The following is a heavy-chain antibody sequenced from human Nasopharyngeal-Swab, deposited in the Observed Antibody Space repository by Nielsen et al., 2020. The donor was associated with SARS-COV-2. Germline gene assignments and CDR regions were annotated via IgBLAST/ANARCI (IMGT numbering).Heavy chain of an antibody. V-gene: IGHV4-61*02. Sequence: SETLSLTCTVSGCSISSGSYYWSWIRQPAGKGLEWIVRIYTSGSTNYNPSLKSPVTISVDTSKNQFSLKLSSVTAADTAVYYCARDGAVAVVWGQGTLVTVSS. CDR3: ARDGAVAVV. CDR2: IYTSGST. D-gene: IGHD6-19*01. CDR1: GCSISSGSYY. J-gene: IGHJ4*02.